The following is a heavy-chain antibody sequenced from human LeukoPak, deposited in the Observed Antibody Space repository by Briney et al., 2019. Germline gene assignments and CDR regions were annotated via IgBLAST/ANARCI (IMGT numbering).Heavy chain of an antibody. J-gene: IGHJ3*02. Sequence: GGSLRLSCAASGFTFSSYWMSWVRQAPGKGLEWVANIKQDGSEKYYVDSVKGRFSISRDNAKNSLSLQMNSLRAEDTAVYYCARDRRSITAFDIWGQGTMVTVSS. D-gene: IGHD4-17*01. CDR2: IKQDGSEK. CDR1: GFTFSSYW. CDR3: ARDRRSITAFDI. V-gene: IGHV3-7*04.